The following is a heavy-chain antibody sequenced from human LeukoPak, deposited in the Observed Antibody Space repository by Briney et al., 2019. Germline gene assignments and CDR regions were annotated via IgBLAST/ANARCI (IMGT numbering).Heavy chain of an antibody. J-gene: IGHJ6*02. Sequence: PSETLSLTCAVYGGSSSGFYWSWIRQPPGKGLEWIGEINHSESTNYNPSLTSRVTISVDTSKNQFSLKLSSVTAADTAVYYCATGGIRPTWFGELGNYYYSGLDVRGQGTTVTVSS. D-gene: IGHD3-10*01. CDR2: INHSEST. CDR3: ATGGIRPTWFGELGNYYYSGLDV. CDR1: GGSSSGFY. V-gene: IGHV4-34*01.